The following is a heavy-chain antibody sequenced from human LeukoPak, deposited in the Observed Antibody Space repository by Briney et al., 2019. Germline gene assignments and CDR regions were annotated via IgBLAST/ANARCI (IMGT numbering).Heavy chain of an antibody. V-gene: IGHV4-59*12. Sequence: SETLSLTCTVSGGSLSTYFWSWIRQPPGKGLEWIGYIYHSGSTYYNPSLKSRVTISVDRSKNQFSLKLSSVTAADTAVYYCARAYYDILTGYYPTAFDYWGQGTLVTVSS. CDR2: IYHSGST. D-gene: IGHD3-9*01. J-gene: IGHJ4*02. CDR3: ARAYYDILTGYYPTAFDY. CDR1: GGSLSTYF.